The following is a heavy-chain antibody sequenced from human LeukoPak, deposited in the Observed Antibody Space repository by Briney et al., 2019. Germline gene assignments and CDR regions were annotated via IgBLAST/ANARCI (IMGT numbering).Heavy chain of an antibody. CDR3: ARGRLAITIFGVVIPRYGMDV. V-gene: IGHV1-8*02. Sequence: GASVKVSCKASGYTFTSYYMHWVRQATGQGLEWMGWMNPNSGNTGYAQKFQGRVTMTRNTSISTAYMELSSLRSEDTAVYYCARGRLAITIFGVVIPRYGMDVWGQGTTVTVSS. D-gene: IGHD3-3*01. CDR2: MNPNSGNT. CDR1: GYTFTSYY. J-gene: IGHJ6*02.